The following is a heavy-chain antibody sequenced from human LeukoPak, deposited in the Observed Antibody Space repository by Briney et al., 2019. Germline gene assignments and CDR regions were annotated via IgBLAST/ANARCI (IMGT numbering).Heavy chain of an antibody. CDR3: ARYYDFWSSYSSYYYMDV. V-gene: IGHV3-30*04. CDR1: GFTFSSYA. CDR2: ISYDGSNK. D-gene: IGHD3-3*01. Sequence: GRSLRLSCAASGFTFSSYAMHWVRQAPGKGLEWVAVISYDGSNKYYADSVKGRFTISRDNSKNTLYLQMNSLRAEDTAVYYCARYYDFWSSYSSYYYMDVWGKGTTVTVSS. J-gene: IGHJ6*03.